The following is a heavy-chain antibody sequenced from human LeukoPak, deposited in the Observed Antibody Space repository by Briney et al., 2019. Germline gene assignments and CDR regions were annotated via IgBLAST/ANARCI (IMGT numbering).Heavy chain of an antibody. Sequence: ASVKVSCKASGYTFTSYYMHWVRQAPGQGLEWMGIINPSGGSTSCAQKFQGRVTMTRDTSTSTVYMELSSLRSEDTAVYYCAREGLVVRFLVWGQGTLVTVSS. CDR1: GYTFTSYY. V-gene: IGHV1-46*01. CDR2: INPSGGST. D-gene: IGHD3-3*01. CDR3: AREGLVVRFLV. J-gene: IGHJ4*02.